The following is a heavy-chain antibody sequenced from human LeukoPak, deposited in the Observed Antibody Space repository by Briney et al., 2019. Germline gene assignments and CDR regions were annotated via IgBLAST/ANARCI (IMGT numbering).Heavy chain of an antibody. V-gene: IGHV3-23*01. CDR1: GFTFSSYA. J-gene: IGHJ5*02. D-gene: IGHD5-24*01. CDR3: AKARRDGYNFLLQFDP. CDR2: ISGSGGST. Sequence: GGCLRLSCAASGFTFSSYAMSWVRQAPGKGLEWVSAISGSGGSTYYADSVKGRFTISRDNSKNTLYLQMNSLRAEDTAVYYCAKARRDGYNFLLQFDPWGQGTLVTVSS.